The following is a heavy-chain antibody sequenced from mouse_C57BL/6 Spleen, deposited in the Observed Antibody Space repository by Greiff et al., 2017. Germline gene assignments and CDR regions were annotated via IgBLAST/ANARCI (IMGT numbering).Heavy chain of an antibody. Sequence: EVQLQESGEGLVKPGGSLKLSCAASGFTFSSYAMSWVRQTPEKRLEWVAYISSGGDYIYYADTVKGRFTISRDNARNTLYLQMSSLKSEDTAMYYCTRKGNDYDEGVFDYWGQGTTLTVSS. J-gene: IGHJ2*01. CDR3: TRKGNDYDEGVFDY. D-gene: IGHD2-4*01. CDR2: ISSGGDYI. CDR1: GFTFSSYA. V-gene: IGHV5-9-1*02.